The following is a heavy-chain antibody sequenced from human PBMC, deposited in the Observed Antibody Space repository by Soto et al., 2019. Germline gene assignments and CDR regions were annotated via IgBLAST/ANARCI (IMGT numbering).Heavy chain of an antibody. J-gene: IGHJ4*02. CDR1: GFSFINYA. V-gene: IGHV3-23*01. D-gene: IGHD3-22*01. CDR2: ISGSAGST. Sequence: GGSLRLSCSGSGFSFINYAIIWVRQAPGKGLEWVAGISGSAGSTYYAASVKGRFTISKDNSRKTLHLQMSSLRADDTALYYCTRGMGNYYDRLNYFDYWGQGALVTVSS. CDR3: TRGMGNYYDRLNYFDY.